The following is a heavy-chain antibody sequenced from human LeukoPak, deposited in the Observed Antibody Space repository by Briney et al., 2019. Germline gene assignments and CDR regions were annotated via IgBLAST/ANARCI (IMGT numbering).Heavy chain of an antibody. Sequence: VKVSCKASGYTFTSYGISWVRQAPGQGLEWMGWISAYNGNTNYAQKLQGRVTMTTDTSTSTAYMELRSLRSDDTAVYYCARVGGYYDSSGYVFDYWGQGTLVTVSS. CDR1: GYTFTSYG. CDR2: ISAYNGNT. J-gene: IGHJ4*02. CDR3: ARVGGYYDSSGYVFDY. D-gene: IGHD3-22*01. V-gene: IGHV1-18*01.